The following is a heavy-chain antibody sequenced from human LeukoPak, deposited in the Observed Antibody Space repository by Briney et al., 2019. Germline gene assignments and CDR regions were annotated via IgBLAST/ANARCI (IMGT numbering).Heavy chain of an antibody. CDR3: ARVIMVRGLIIREFDY. V-gene: IGHV3-66*02. CDR1: GLTFSDNY. J-gene: IGHJ4*02. CDR2: ISGDGRT. Sequence: PGGSLRLSCAVPGLTFSDNYMGWVRQTPRKGLEWVSLISGDGRTSYADSVKGRFTISRDNSRNTLYLQMSSLRAEDTSVYYCARVIMVRGLIIREFDYWGQGALVTVSS. D-gene: IGHD3-10*01.